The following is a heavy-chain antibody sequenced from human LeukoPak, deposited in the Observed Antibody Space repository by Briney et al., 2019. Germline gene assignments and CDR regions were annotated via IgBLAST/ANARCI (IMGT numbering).Heavy chain of an antibody. J-gene: IGHJ4*02. V-gene: IGHV3-21*01. Sequence: GGSLRLSCAASGFTFSSYAMHWVCQAPGKGLEWVSSISSSSISINYADSVRDRFTISRDNARELLYLQMHNLRSEDTAVYYCARVYDVLTGGFDCWGQGVLVTVSS. CDR2: ISSSSISI. D-gene: IGHD3-9*01. CDR1: GFTFSSYA. CDR3: ARVYDVLTGGFDC.